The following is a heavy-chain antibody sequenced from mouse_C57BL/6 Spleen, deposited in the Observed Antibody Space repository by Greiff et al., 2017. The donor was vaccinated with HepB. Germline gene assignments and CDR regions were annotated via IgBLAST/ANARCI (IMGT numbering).Heavy chain of an antibody. J-gene: IGHJ3*01. Sequence: DVQLQESGPGLVKPSQSLSLTCSVTGYSITSGYYWNWIRQFPGNKLEWMGYISYDGSNNYNPSLKNRISITRDTSKNQFFLKLNSVTTEDTATYYCAREGLRTAWFAYWGQGTLVTVSA. CDR2: ISYDGSN. D-gene: IGHD2-4*01. CDR1: GYSITSGYY. V-gene: IGHV3-6*01. CDR3: AREGLRTAWFAY.